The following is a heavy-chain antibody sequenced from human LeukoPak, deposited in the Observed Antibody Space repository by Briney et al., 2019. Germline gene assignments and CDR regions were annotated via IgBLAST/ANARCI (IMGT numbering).Heavy chain of an antibody. Sequence: HPRGSLRLSCADSGVTLTSNYMRSVRQAPGKGLEWVSVIYSGGSTHYTDSVKGRFTISRDNSKNTLYLQMNSLRAEDTAVYYCARDRHHYVSLAGYPADWGQGTLGTVSS. V-gene: IGHV3-66*01. CDR1: GVTLTSNY. J-gene: IGHJ4*02. D-gene: IGHD3-9*01. CDR3: ARDRHHYVSLAGYPAD. CDR2: IYSGGST.